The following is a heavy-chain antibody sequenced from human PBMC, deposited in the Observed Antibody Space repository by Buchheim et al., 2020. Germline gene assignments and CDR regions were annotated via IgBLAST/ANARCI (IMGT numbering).Heavy chain of an antibody. CDR3: ARGRPYGDYFDY. D-gene: IGHD4-17*01. CDR1: GGSISSASYY. V-gene: IGHV4-61*02. Sequence: QVQLQESGPGLVKPSQTLSLTCTVSGGSISSASYYWSWIRQPAGKGLEWIGRIGASGTHYYPSLESRATISIDTSKNHFSLNLNSVTAADTAVYYCARGRPYGDYFDYWGQGAL. CDR2: IGASGT. J-gene: IGHJ4*02.